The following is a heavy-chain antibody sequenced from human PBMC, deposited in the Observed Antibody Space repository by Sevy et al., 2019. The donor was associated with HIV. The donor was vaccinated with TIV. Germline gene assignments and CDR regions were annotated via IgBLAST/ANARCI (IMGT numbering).Heavy chain of an antibody. CDR1: GGSISSGDYY. J-gene: IGHJ4*02. CDR2: IYYSGST. D-gene: IGHD3-10*01. V-gene: IGHV4-30-4*01. Sequence: LPETLSLTCTVSGGSISSGDYYWSWIRQPPEKGLEWIGNIYYSGSTYYNPSLQSRVTISVDTSKNQFSLKLSSVTAADTAVYYCARLITMLRGNPRLDYWGQGTLVTVSS. CDR3: ARLITMLRGNPRLDY.